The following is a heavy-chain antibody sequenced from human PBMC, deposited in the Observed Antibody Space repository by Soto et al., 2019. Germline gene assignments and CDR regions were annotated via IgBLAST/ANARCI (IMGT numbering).Heavy chain of an antibody. V-gene: IGHV1-8*01. J-gene: IGHJ5*02. CDR3: ARSLYSSGWITYNWFDP. D-gene: IGHD6-19*01. CDR1: GYTFTSYD. CDR2: MNPNSGNT. Sequence: QVQLVQSGAEVKKPGASVKVSCKASGYTFTSYDINWVRQATGQGLEWMGWMNPNSGNTGYAQKVQGRVTMTRNTSISTAYMELSSLRSEDTAVYYCARSLYSSGWITYNWFDPWGQGTLVTVSS.